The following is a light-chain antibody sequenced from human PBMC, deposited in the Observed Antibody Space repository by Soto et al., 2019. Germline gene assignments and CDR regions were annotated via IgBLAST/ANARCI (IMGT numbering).Light chain of an antibody. CDR2: AAS. V-gene: IGKV1-6*01. Sequence: IQMTQSPSSLSASVGDRVTITCRASQSISTYLNWYQQKPGKAPKLLIYAASSLQSGAPSRFSGSGSGTDFTLTISSLQPEDFATYYCLQDYDYSWTFGQGTKVDIK. CDR1: QSISTY. CDR3: LQDYDYSWT. J-gene: IGKJ1*01.